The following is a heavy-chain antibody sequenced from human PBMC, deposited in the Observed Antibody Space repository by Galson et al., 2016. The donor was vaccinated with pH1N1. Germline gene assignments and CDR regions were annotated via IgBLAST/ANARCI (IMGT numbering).Heavy chain of an antibody. Sequence: SLRLSCAASGFTFDAFAMHWVRQVPGEGLEWVSVITWNSHVIDYADSVKGRFTISRDNARSSLYLQMNNLRPEDSAFYFCAKDHCSHGDTNCFYFDLWGRGTLVTVSS. CDR3: AKDHCSHGDTNCFYFDL. CDR2: ITWNSHVI. V-gene: IGHV3-9*01. J-gene: IGHJ2*01. D-gene: IGHD4-17*01. CDR1: GFTFDAFA.